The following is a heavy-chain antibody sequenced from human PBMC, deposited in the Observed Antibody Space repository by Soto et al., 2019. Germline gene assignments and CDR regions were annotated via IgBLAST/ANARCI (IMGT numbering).Heavy chain of an antibody. CDR1: GYIFTNYW. CDR2: IYTGDSDT. V-gene: IGHV5-51*01. D-gene: IGHD4-17*01. J-gene: IGHJ4*02. CDR3: ARLSYGDSYYFDY. Sequence: PVESLKISCKGSGYIFTNYWICCLLQMPGKGLEWMGIIYTGDSDTRYSPSFQGQVTMSADKSISTAYLQWSSLKASDTAMYYCARLSYGDSYYFDYWGQGTLVTVSS.